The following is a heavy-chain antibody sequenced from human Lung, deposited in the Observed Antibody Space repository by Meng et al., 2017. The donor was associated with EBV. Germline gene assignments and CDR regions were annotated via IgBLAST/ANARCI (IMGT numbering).Heavy chain of an antibody. J-gene: IGHJ4*02. CDR1: GESISSSSYY. V-gene: IGHV4-39*07. CDR3: ARGLRPDH. CDR2: IYYSGST. Sequence: QAQLQQGGGGLLKPSETLSLTCAVYGESISSSSYYWGWIRQPPGKGLEWIGSIYYSGSTYYNPSLKSRVTISVDTSKNQFSLKLSSVTAADTAVYYCARGLRPDHWGQGTLVTVSS.